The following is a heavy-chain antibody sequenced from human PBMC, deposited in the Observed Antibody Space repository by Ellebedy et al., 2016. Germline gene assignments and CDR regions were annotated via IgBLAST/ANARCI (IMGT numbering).Heavy chain of an antibody. CDR1: GGSISSYY. CDR3: ARGTYDALTYTTETLDC. D-gene: IGHD3-9*01. CDR2: IHDSGTT. J-gene: IGHJ4*02. Sequence: SETLSLXXTVSGGSISSYYWSWIRQPPGKGLEWIAWIHDSGTTNYNPSLKSRVTISLDTSKNQFSLKLSSMTAADTAVYYCARGTYDALTYTTETLDCWGQGTLVTVSS. V-gene: IGHV4-59*12.